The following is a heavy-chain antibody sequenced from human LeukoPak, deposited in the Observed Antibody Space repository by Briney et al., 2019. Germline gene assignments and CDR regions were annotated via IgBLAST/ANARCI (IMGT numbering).Heavy chain of an antibody. Sequence: GGSLRLSCAASGFIFSTYWMSWVRQAPGKGLEWVANIKQDGSEKYYVDSVKGRFTISRDNAKNSLYLQMNSLRAEDTAVYYCARDYGTPGAFDIWGQGTMVTVSS. CDR1: GFIFSTYW. CDR2: IKQDGSEK. J-gene: IGHJ3*02. D-gene: IGHD3-10*01. CDR3: ARDYGTPGAFDI. V-gene: IGHV3-7*01.